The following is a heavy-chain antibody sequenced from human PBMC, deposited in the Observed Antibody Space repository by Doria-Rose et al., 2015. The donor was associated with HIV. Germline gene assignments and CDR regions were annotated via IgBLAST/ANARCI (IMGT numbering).Heavy chain of an antibody. CDR3: ARSGDLHGSGLGYYFYGMDV. CDR1: GGSNSRYY. V-gene: IGHV4-59*01. J-gene: IGHJ6*02. D-gene: IGHD3-10*01. CDR2: VYYSGST. Sequence: GPGLVKPSETLSLTCTVSGGSNSRYYWSWIRQSPGKGLEWIGYVYYSGSTKYNSSLKSRVTISLDTSKSQFSLKLRSVTAADTAIYYCARSGDLHGSGLGYYFYGMDVWGQGTAVTVSS.